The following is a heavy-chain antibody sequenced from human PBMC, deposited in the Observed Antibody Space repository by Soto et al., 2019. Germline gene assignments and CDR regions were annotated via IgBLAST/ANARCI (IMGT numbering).Heavy chain of an antibody. D-gene: IGHD3-10*01. CDR3: AVGFGELLGPVDY. CDR1: VCTFSSYA. V-gene: IGHV1-69*13. Sequence: SVKVSCKASVCTFSSYAISWVRQAPGQGLEWMGGIIPIFGTANYAQKFQGRVTITADESTSTAYMELSSLRSEDTAVYYCAVGFGELLGPVDYWGQGTLVTVSS. J-gene: IGHJ4*02. CDR2: IIPIFGTA.